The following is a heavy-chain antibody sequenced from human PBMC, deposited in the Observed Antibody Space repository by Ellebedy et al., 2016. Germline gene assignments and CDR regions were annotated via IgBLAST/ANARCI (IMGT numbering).Heavy chain of an antibody. CDR1: GFTFSTFF. Sequence: GESLKISXAASGFTFSTFFMTWVRQAPGKGLEWVSTISGDGDSTYFADSVKGRFTISRDNSKNTLYLQMDSLRVEDTAVYYCAKDRLSNPTTVTTHWFDPWGQGTLVTVSS. J-gene: IGHJ5*02. CDR2: ISGDGDST. D-gene: IGHD4-11*01. V-gene: IGHV3-23*01. CDR3: AKDRLSNPTTVTTHWFDP.